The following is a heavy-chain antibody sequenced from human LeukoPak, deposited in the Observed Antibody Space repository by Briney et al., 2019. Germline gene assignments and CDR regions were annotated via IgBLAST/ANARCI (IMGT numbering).Heavy chain of an antibody. Sequence: SVKVSCKASGGTFTSYAISWVRQAPGQGLEWMGRIIPIFGTANYAQKFQGRVTITTDESTSTAYMELSSLRSEDTAVYYCAREVYYDSSGYYNWGQGTLVTVSS. J-gene: IGHJ4*02. CDR3: AREVYYDSSGYYN. CDR1: GGTFTSYA. CDR2: IIPIFGTA. V-gene: IGHV1-69*05. D-gene: IGHD3-22*01.